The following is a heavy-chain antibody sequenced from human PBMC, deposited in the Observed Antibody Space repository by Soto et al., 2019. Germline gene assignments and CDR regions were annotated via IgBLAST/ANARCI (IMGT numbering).Heavy chain of an antibody. CDR3: AKDLAYCGGDCYPGAFQH. V-gene: IGHV3-23*01. CDR2: ISGSGGAT. Sequence: GGSLRLSCAASGFTFSRYWMTWVRQAPGKGLEWVSSISGSGGATYYADSVKGRFTISRDNSKNTLYLQMNSLKAEDTAVYYCAKDLAYCGGDCYPGAFQHWGQGTLVTVSS. D-gene: IGHD2-21*02. CDR1: GFTFSRYW. J-gene: IGHJ1*01.